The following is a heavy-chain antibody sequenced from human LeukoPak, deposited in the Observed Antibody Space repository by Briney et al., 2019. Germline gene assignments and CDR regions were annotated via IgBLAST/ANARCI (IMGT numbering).Heavy chain of an antibody. CDR2: INPSGGST. Sequence: ASVKVSCKASGYTFTSYYMHWVRQAPGQGLEWMGIINPSGGSTSYAQKFQGRVTMTRDTSTSTVYMELSSLRSEDTAVYYCAAYQNYCGGGSCYLDWGQGTLVTVSS. CDR3: AAYQNYCGGGSCYLD. CDR1: GYTFTSYY. D-gene: IGHD2-15*01. J-gene: IGHJ4*02. V-gene: IGHV1-46*01.